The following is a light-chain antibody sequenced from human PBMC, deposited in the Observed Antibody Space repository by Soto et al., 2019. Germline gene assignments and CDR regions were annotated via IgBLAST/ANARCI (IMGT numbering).Light chain of an antibody. Sequence: DIQMTQSPSSVSASVGDRVTITCRASQGISSLLAWYQQKPGKAPNLLIHTASSLQSGVPSRFSGSGSATDFTLTISSLQPEDFATYYCQRANSFPLTFGGGTKVEIK. CDR1: QGISSL. V-gene: IGKV1-12*01. CDR2: TAS. J-gene: IGKJ4*01. CDR3: QRANSFPLT.